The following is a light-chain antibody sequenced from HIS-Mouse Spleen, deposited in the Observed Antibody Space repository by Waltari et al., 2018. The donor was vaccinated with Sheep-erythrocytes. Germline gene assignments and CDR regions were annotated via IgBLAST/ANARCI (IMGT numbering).Light chain of an antibody. J-gene: IGLJ3*02. CDR2: EVS. CDR3: STDTSSSTWV. Sequence: QSALTQPASVSGSPGQSITISCTGTSSDVGGYNYVSWYQQHPGKAPKLMIYEVSNRPSRVSNRFSVSKSGNPASLTISGLQAEDEADYYCSTDTSSSTWVFGGGTKLTVL. V-gene: IGLV2-14*01. CDR1: SSDVGGYNY.